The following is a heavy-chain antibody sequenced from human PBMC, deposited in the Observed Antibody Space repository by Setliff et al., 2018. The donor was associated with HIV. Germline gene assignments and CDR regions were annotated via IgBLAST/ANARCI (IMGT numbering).Heavy chain of an antibody. Sequence: SETLSLTCSVSGGSVGSGSYYWSWIRQSPGKGLEWLGYIYYSGSTTYNPSLRSRVTMSEETSKNQFSLKLKSVTAADTAIYFCARGKGGLVGPAEFDYWGPGTLVTVSS. V-gene: IGHV4-61*01. J-gene: IGHJ4*02. CDR2: IYYSGST. CDR3: ARGKGGLVGPAEFDY. CDR1: GGSVGSGSYY. D-gene: IGHD1-26*01.